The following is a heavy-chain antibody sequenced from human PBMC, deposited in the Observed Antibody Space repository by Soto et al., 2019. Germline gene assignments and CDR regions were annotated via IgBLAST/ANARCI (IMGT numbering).Heavy chain of an antibody. J-gene: IGHJ5*02. CDR3: VAYSASRNWFGR. CDR2: VYPSGNT. D-gene: IGHD6-13*01. Sequence: SETLSLTCAVSGSSVSGDFYWAWIRQPPGKGLEWIGSVYPSGNTYYLPSLRGRISLSIDTSKNQISLTLTSVTAADTALFYCVAYSASRNWFGRWGQGTLVTVS. CDR1: GSSVSGDFY. V-gene: IGHV4-38-2*01.